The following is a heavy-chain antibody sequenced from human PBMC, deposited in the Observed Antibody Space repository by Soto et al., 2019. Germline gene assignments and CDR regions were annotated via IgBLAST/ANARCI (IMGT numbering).Heavy chain of an antibody. CDR3: ARDRVVIIGGGYYYYYYMDV. CDR1: GFTFSSYS. J-gene: IGHJ6*03. D-gene: IGHD3-3*01. V-gene: IGHV3-21*01. Sequence: GGSLRLSCAASGFTFSSYSMNWVRQAPGKGLEWVSSISSSSSYIYYADSVKGRFTISRDNAKNSLYLQMNSLRAEDTAVYYCARDRVVIIGGGYYYYYYMDVWGKGTTVTVSS. CDR2: ISSSSSYI.